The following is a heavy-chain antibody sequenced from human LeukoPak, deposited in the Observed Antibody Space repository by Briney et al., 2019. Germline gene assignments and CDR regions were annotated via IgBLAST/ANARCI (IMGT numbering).Heavy chain of an antibody. Sequence: ASVKVSCKASGYTFTSYGISWVRQAPGQGLEWMGWISAYNGNTNYAQKLQGRVTMTRDTSTSTVYMELSSLRSEDTAVCYCARDNDAIDYWGQGTLVTVSS. J-gene: IGHJ4*02. V-gene: IGHV1-18*01. CDR1: GYTFTSYG. D-gene: IGHD2-8*01. CDR2: ISAYNGNT. CDR3: ARDNDAIDY.